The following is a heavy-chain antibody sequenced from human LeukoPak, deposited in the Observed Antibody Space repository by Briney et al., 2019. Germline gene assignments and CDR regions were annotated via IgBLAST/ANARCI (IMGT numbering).Heavy chain of an antibody. Sequence: PSQTLSLTCTVSGGSISSYCWSWIRQPAGKGREWMGRIYTSGSTNYNPSLKSRVTMSVDTSKNQFSLKLSSVTAADTAVYYCARDAERGYSYGLFDYWGQGTLVTVSS. J-gene: IGHJ4*02. CDR2: IYTSGST. CDR1: GGSISSYC. V-gene: IGHV4-4*07. D-gene: IGHD5-18*01. CDR3: ARDAERGYSYGLFDY.